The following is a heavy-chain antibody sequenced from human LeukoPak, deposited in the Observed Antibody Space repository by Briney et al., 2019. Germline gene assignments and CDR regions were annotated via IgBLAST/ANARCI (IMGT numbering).Heavy chain of an antibody. J-gene: IGHJ4*02. CDR2: IYYSGST. V-gene: IGHV4-59*01. CDR3: ARGRTGRTISFNY. CDR1: GGSISSYY. Sequence: KASETLSLTCTVSGGSISSYYWSGIRQPPGKGLEWIGCIYYSGSTNYNPSLKSRVTISVDTSNNQFSLKLTSLTAADTAVYYCARGRTGRTISFNYWGQGTLVTVSS. D-gene: IGHD5-24*01.